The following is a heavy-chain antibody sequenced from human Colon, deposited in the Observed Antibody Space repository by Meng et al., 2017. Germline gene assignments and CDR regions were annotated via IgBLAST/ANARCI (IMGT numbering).Heavy chain of an antibody. CDR3: ASFPPPGKQWLVTDY. CDR1: GGSTSSSNW. D-gene: IGHD6-19*01. J-gene: IGHJ4*02. V-gene: IGHV4-4*02. CDR2: IYHSGST. Sequence: QGHLQESRQGLVKPSGSLSLTCAVSGGSTSSSNWWSWVRQPPGKGLEWIGEIYHSGSTNYNPSLKSRVTISVDKSKNQFSLKLSSVTAADTAVYYCASFPPPGKQWLVTDYWGQGTLVTVSS.